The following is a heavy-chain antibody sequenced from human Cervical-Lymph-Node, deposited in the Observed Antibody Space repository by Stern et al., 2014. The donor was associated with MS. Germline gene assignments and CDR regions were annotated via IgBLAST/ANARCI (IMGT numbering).Heavy chain of an antibody. CDR2: ISYDGNK. D-gene: IGHD1-26*01. CDR1: GFTFRDYA. Sequence: VQLVESGGGVVQPGRSLRLSCSVSGFTFRDYAMHWVRQAPGKGLEWVALISYDGNKFYGDSVEGRFTISRDNSKNTLYLQMSSLRAEDTALYYCAKDTEGGHKAMADWGQGTLVTVSS. V-gene: IGHV3-30*02. CDR3: AKDTEGGHKAMAD. J-gene: IGHJ4*02.